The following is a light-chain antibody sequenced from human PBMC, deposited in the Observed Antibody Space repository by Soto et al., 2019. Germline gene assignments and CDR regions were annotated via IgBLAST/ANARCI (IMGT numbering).Light chain of an antibody. J-gene: IGKJ3*01. CDR1: QSLLHENHGFNF. CDR2: LGS. Sequence: DLVLTQSPLSLPVTPGEPASISCNSSQSLLHENHGFNFLDWYLLKPGQSPQLLIYLGSNRASGVPGRFSGRGSCTDFTLKISRVEAEDVGVYYCMQSLQTPVTFRPGTKVQIK. CDR3: MQSLQTPVT. V-gene: IGKV2-28*01.